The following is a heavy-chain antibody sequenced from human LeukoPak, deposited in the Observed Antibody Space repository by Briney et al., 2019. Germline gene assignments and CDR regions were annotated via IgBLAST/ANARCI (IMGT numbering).Heavy chain of an antibody. J-gene: IGHJ5*02. CDR1: GFTFSSYW. CDR2: IKQDGSEK. V-gene: IGHV3-7*03. Sequence: PGGSLRLSCAASGFTFSSYWMSWVRQAPGKGLEWVANIKQDGSEKYYVDSVKGRFTISRDNAKNSLYLQMNSLRAEDTAVYYCARDLGGSYSSETWFDPWGQGTLVTVSS. D-gene: IGHD1-26*01. CDR3: ARDLGGSYSSETWFDP.